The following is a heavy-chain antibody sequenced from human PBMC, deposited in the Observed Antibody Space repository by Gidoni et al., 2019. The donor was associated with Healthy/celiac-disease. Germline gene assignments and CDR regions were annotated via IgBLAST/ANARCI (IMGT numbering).Heavy chain of an antibody. CDR2: IKSKTDGGTT. V-gene: IGHV3-15*01. CDR3: TTNYGSGSYHYFDY. Sequence: EVQLVESGGGLVKPGGSLRLSCAASGFTFSNAWMSWVRQAPGKGLEWVGRIKSKTDGGTTDYAETVKGRFTISRDDSKNTLYLQMNSLKTEDTAVYYCTTNYGSGSYHYFDYWGQGTLVTVSS. CDR1: GFTFSNAW. J-gene: IGHJ4*02. D-gene: IGHD3-10*01.